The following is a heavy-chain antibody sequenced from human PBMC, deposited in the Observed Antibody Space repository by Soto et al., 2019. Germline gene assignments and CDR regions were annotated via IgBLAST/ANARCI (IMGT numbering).Heavy chain of an antibody. CDR2: ISGSGGST. Sequence: PGGSLRLSCAASGFTFSSYAMSWVRQAPGKGLEWVSAISGSGGSTYYADSVKGRFTISRDNSKNTLYLQMNSLRAEDTAVYYCAKDPDYHYYDFWSGYYLFDYWGQGXLVTVYS. V-gene: IGHV3-23*01. J-gene: IGHJ4*02. D-gene: IGHD3-3*01. CDR1: GFTFSSYA. CDR3: AKDPDYHYYDFWSGYYLFDY.